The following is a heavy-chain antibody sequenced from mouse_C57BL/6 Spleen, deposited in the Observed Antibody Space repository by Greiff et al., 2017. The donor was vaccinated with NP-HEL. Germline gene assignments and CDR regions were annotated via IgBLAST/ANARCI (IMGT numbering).Heavy chain of an antibody. Sequence: EVQGVESVAELVRPGASVKLSCTASGFNIKNTYMHWVKQRPEQGLEWIGRIDPANGNTKYAPKLQGKATITADTSSNTAYLQLRSLTAEDTDIYDCARGIYDGYDVFAYWGQGTLVTVSA. V-gene: IGHV14-3*01. D-gene: IGHD2-2*01. J-gene: IGHJ3*01. CDR2: IDPANGNT. CDR1: GFNIKNTY. CDR3: ARGIYDGYDVFAY.